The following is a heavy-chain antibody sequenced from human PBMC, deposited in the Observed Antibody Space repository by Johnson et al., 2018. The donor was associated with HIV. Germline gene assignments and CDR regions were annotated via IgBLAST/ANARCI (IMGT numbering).Heavy chain of an antibody. Sequence: QVQLVESGGGLVQPGGSLRLSCAASGFIFSVYWMSWVRQAPGKGLEWVAVISYDGSNKYYADSVKGRFTISRDNSKNTLYLQMNSLRAEDTAVYYCARVAPAHDAFDIWGQGTMVTVSS. CDR2: ISYDGSNK. J-gene: IGHJ3*02. D-gene: IGHD2-2*01. CDR3: ARVAPAHDAFDI. V-gene: IGHV3-30-3*01. CDR1: GFIFSVYW.